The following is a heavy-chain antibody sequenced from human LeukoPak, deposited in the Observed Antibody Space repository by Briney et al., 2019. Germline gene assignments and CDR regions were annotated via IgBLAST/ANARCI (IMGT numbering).Heavy chain of an antibody. V-gene: IGHV3-23*01. CDR1: GFTFSSYA. D-gene: IGHD3-10*01. CDR3: AKEVRFGDNWFDP. CDR2: ISGSGGST. J-gene: IGHJ5*02. Sequence: WGSLRLSCAASGFTFSSYAMSWVRQAPGQGLDWVSAISGSGGSTYYADSVKGRFTISRDNSKNTLYLQMNSLSAEDTAVYYCAKEVRFGDNWFDPWGQGTLVTVSS.